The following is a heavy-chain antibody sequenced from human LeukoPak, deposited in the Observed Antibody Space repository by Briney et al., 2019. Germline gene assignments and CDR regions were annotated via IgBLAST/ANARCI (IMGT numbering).Heavy chain of an antibody. CDR1: GGSIRSYY. CDR2: IYYSGST. CDR3: ARVYYSNSYDYWYFDL. J-gene: IGHJ2*01. Sequence: SETLSLTCTVSGGSIRSYYWSWIRQPPGKGLEGIGYIYYSGSTNYNPSLKSRVTISVDTSKNQFSLKLSSVTAADTAVYYCARVYYSNSYDYWYFDLWGRGTLVTVSS. D-gene: IGHD6-13*01. V-gene: IGHV4-59*01.